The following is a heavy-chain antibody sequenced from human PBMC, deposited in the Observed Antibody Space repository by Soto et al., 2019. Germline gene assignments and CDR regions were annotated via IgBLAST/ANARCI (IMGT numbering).Heavy chain of an antibody. J-gene: IGHJ4*01. CDR1: GYTFTSYA. V-gene: IGHV1-69*13. Sequence: SVKVSCKASGYTFTSYAMHWVRQAPGQRLEWMGGIIPIFRTANYAPIFQGRVTITADESTTTAYMELRSLGSEDTAVYYCATLTGTPYYFEYWGHGTLVTVSS. CDR3: ATLTGTPYYFEY. D-gene: IGHD7-27*01. CDR2: IIPIFRTA.